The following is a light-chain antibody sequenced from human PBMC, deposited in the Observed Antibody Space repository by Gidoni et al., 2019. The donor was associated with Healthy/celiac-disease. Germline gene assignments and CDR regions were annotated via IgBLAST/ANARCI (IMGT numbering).Light chain of an antibody. V-gene: IGKV1-39*01. CDR2: AAS. J-gene: IGKJ2*01. CDR3: QQCYSSPYT. CDR1: QIISSD. Sequence: PSSLSEYVEDRVNITCRASQIISSDLNWYQQKPGKAPKLLIYAASSLQSGVPSRFSGSGACTDFTLTISSLQPVDFATYYCQQCYSSPYTFGQXTKLEIK.